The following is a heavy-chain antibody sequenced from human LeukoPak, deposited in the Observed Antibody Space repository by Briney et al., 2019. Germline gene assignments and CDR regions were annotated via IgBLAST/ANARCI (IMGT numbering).Heavy chain of an antibody. CDR2: INHSGST. CDR1: GGSFSGYY. Sequence: SETLSLTCAVYGGSFSGYYWSWIRQPPGKGLEWIGEINHSGSTNYNPSLKRRVTISVDTSKNQFSLRLSSVTAADTAVYYCARGRIAVAGTRDYFDYWGQGTLVTVSS. J-gene: IGHJ4*02. D-gene: IGHD6-19*01. CDR3: ARGRIAVAGTRDYFDY. V-gene: IGHV4-34*01.